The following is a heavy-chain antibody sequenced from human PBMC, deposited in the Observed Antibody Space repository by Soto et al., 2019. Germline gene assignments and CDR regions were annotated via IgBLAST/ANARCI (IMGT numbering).Heavy chain of an antibody. CDR1: GGSISSYY. D-gene: IGHD5-12*01. CDR2: IYYSGST. CDR3: ASRGGYRTFDY. J-gene: IGHJ4*02. Sequence: PSETLSLTCTVSGGSISSYYWSWIRQPPGKGLEWIGYIYYSGSTNYNPSLKSRVTISVDTSKNQFSLKLSSVTAADTAVYYCASRGGYRTFDYWGQGTLVTVSS. V-gene: IGHV4-59*01.